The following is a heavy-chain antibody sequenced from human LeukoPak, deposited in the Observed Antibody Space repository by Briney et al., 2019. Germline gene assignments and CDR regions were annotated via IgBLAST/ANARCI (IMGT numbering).Heavy chain of an antibody. CDR1: GGSISSYY. CDR2: IFYIGNT. D-gene: IGHD2-21*01. CDR3: AHSPGHYYGMDV. Sequence: PSETLSLTCTVSGGSISSYYWSWIRQPPGKGLVGIGYIFYIGNTNYNPSLMSRVTISIDTSKNQFSLELSAVTGADPAVYYCAHSPGHYYGMDVWGQGTTVTVSS. V-gene: IGHV4-59*03. J-gene: IGHJ6*02.